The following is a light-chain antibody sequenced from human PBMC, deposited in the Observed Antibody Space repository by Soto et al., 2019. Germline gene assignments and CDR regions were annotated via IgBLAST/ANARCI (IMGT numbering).Light chain of an antibody. CDR3: QPYYSYPRLT. CDR2: AAS. CDR1: QGISSY. V-gene: IGKV1-8*01. Sequence: AIRMTQSPSSFSASTGDRVTITCRASQGISSYLAWYQQKPGKAPKLLIYAASTLQCGVPSRFSGSGSGTDCTLTISGLQSEDFATYYCQPYYSYPRLTFGGGTKVEIK. J-gene: IGKJ4*01.